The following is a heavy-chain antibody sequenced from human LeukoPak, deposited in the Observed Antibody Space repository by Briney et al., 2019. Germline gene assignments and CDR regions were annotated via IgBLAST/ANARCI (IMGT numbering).Heavy chain of an antibody. CDR1: GFTVSSNY. Sequence: GGSLRLSCAASGFTVSSNYMSWVRQAPGKGLEWVSVIYSGGSTYYADSVKGRFTISRDNSKNTLYLQMNSLRAGDTAVYYCARGASGILTGYYGTYFDYWGQGTLVTVST. CDR2: IYSGGST. CDR3: ARGASGILTGYYGTYFDY. V-gene: IGHV3-66*01. J-gene: IGHJ4*02. D-gene: IGHD3-9*01.